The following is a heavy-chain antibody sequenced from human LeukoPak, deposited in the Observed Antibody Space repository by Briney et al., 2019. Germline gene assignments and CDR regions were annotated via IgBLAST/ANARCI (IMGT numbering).Heavy chain of an antibody. V-gene: IGHV3-23*01. D-gene: IGHD6-13*01. J-gene: IGHJ3*02. CDR1: GFTFSSYA. CDR3: AREGSSSWSVGDAFDI. CDR2: ISGSGGST. Sequence: GGSLRLSCAASGFTFSSYAMSWVRQAPGKGLEWVSGISGSGGSTYYADAVKGRFTISRDNAKNSLYLQMNSLRAEDTALYYCAREGSSSWSVGDAFDIWGQGTMVTVSS.